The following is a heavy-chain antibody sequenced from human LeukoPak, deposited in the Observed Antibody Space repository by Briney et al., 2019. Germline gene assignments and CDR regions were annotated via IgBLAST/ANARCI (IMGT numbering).Heavy chain of an antibody. CDR1: GYTFTSYY. D-gene: IGHD3-10*01. J-gene: IGHJ6*03. CDR3: ARDLMFTTTGRPYYMDV. V-gene: IGHV1-46*01. Sequence: ASVRVSCKASGYTFTSYYMHWVRQAPGQGLEWMGIINPSRGSTNYAQKFQGRVTMTRDTSTSTVYMELSSLRSEDTAVYYCARDLMFTTTGRPYYMDVWAKGTTVTVSS. CDR2: INPSRGST.